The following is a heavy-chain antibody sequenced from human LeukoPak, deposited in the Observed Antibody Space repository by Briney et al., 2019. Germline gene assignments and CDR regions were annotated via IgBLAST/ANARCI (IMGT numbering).Heavy chain of an antibody. CDR2: IYPGDSDT. J-gene: IGHJ4*02. V-gene: IGHV5-51*01. D-gene: IGHD2-2*01. Sequence: GESLKISCKGSGYSFTSYWIGWVRQMPGKGLEWMGIIYPGDSDTRYSPSLQGQVTISADKSISTAYLQWSSLKASDTAMYYCARRDCRSTSCYLGFDYWGQGTLVTVPS. CDR1: GYSFTSYW. CDR3: ARRDCRSTSCYLGFDY.